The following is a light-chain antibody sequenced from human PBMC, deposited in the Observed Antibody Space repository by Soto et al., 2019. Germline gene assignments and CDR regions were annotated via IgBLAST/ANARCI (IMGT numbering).Light chain of an antibody. J-gene: IGKJ1*01. V-gene: IGKV1-9*01. CDR1: QGISSH. Sequence: DIHLTQSPSFLSASVGDRVTITCRASQGISSHLAWYQQKPGKAPKLLIYTASTLQSGVPSRFSGSGSGTEFTLTISSLQPEDFATYYCQQLNSPPRTFGQGTKVDIK. CDR2: TAS. CDR3: QQLNSPPRT.